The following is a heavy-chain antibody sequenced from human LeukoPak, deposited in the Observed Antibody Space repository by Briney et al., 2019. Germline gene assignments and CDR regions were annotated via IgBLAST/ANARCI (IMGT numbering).Heavy chain of an antibody. J-gene: IGHJ5*02. CDR2: ISYSGIT. CDR1: GGSISSSSYY. D-gene: IGHD1/OR15-1a*01. Sequence: SETLSLTCTVSGGSISSSSYYWGWIRQPPGKGLEWIGTISYSGITYYNPSLKSRVSISVDTSEKQFSLHLSSVTAADTAVYYCARDQQHHRPAGWFDPWGQGTLVTVSS. CDR3: ARDQQHHRPAGWFDP. V-gene: IGHV4-39*01.